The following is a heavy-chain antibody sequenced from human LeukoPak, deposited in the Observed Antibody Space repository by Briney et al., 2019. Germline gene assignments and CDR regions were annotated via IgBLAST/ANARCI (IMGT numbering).Heavy chain of an antibody. J-gene: IGHJ2*01. Sequence: GGSLRLSCAASGFTFSSYEMNWVRQAPGKGLDWVAYISSSSGYTNYADSLKGRFTISRDNAKNSLYLQMNSLRAEATAVYFCARDGRRIQDYWYFDLWGRGTLVTVSS. CDR2: ISSSSGYT. CDR3: ARDGRRIQDYWYFDL. CDR1: GFTFSSYE. V-gene: IGHV3-21*05. D-gene: IGHD5-18*01.